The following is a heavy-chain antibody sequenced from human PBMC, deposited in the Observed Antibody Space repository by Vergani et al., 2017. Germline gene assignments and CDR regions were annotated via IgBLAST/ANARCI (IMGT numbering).Heavy chain of an antibody. J-gene: IGHJ6*02. D-gene: IGHD5-18*01. Sequence: EVQLLESGGGLVQPGGSLRLSCAASGFTFSSYWMSWVRQAPGKGLEWVANIKQDGSEKYYVDSVKGRFTISRDNAKNSLYLQMNSLRAEDTAVYYCARGTAMVFYYYYGMDVWGQGTTVTVSS. V-gene: IGHV3-7*03. CDR3: ARGTAMVFYYYYGMDV. CDR2: IKQDGSEK. CDR1: GFTFSSYW.